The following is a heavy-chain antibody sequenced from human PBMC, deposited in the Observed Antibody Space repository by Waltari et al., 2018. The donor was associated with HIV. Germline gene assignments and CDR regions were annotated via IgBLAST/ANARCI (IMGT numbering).Heavy chain of an antibody. V-gene: IGHV1-24*01. CDR3: ATITMIVVVITKGGAFDI. CDR2: FDPEDGET. CDR1: GYTLTELS. Sequence: QVQLVQSGAEVKKPGASVKVSCKVSGYTLTELSMHWVRQAPGQGLEWMGGFDPEDGETIYAQKFQGRVTMTEDTSTDTAYMELSSLRSEDTAVYHCATITMIVVVITKGGAFDIWGQGTMVTVSS. D-gene: IGHD3-22*01. J-gene: IGHJ3*02.